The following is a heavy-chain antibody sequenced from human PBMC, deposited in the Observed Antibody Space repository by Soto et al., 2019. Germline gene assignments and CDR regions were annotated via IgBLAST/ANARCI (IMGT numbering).Heavy chain of an antibody. CDR3: ARHSNRNYGLYYFDY. Sequence: LSCTVSGGSVSSYYWSWIRQSPGKGLEWIGYVYYSGSTKYRPSLKSRVTISVDTSKNQFSLKVSSATAADTAVYYCARHSNRNYGLYYFDYWGLGALVTVSS. D-gene: IGHD4-4*01. J-gene: IGHJ4*02. V-gene: IGHV4-59*08. CDR1: GGSVSSYY. CDR2: VYYSGST.